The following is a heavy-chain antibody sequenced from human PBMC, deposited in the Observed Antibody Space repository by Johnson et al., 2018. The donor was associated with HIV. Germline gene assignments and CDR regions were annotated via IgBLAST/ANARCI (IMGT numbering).Heavy chain of an antibody. D-gene: IGHD6-13*01. CDR2: ISGSGGST. J-gene: IGHJ3*02. V-gene: IGHV3-23*04. Sequence: VLLVESGGGLVQPGGSLRLSCAASGFTFSSYAMSWVRQAPGKGLEWVSAISGSGGSTYYADSVKGRFTISRDNSKNTLYLQMNSLKTEDTAVYYCTTDPIAAAGPDAFDIWGQGTMVTVSS. CDR1: GFTFSSYA. CDR3: TTDPIAAAGPDAFDI.